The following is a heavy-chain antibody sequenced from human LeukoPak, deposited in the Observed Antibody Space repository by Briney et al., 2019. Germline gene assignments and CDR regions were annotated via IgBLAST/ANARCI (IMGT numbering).Heavy chain of an antibody. CDR1: EYTFTGYY. D-gene: IGHD2-2*01. Sequence: GASVKVSCKASEYTFTGYYIHWVRQAPGQGLEWMGWIDPNTGDSSDVQQFQGRVTMTRDTSISTAYMELSRLRSDDTAFYYCARIRYCGGISCYYIDYWGQGTLVTVSS. CDR3: ARIRYCGGISCYYIDY. CDR2: IDPNTGDS. V-gene: IGHV1-2*02. J-gene: IGHJ4*02.